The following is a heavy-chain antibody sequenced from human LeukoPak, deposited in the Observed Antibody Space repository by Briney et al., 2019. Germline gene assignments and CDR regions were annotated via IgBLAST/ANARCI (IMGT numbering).Heavy chain of an antibody. Sequence: SETLSLTCTVSGGSISSYYWSWIRQPPGKGLEWMGYIYYSGTTNYNPSLKSRVTISVATSKNQFSLNLSSVTAADTAVYYCARGGGGEYSSGWYDYWGQGTLVTVSS. J-gene: IGHJ4*02. CDR3: ARGGGGEYSSGWYDY. CDR2: IYYSGTT. CDR1: GGSISSYY. D-gene: IGHD6-19*01. V-gene: IGHV4-59*01.